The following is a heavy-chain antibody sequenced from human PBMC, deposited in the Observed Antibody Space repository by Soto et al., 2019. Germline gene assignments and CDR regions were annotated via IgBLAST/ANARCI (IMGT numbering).Heavy chain of an antibody. J-gene: IGHJ4*02. D-gene: IGHD2-15*01. V-gene: IGHV3-15*01. CDR1: GFIFSNAW. Sequence: GGSLRLSCAASGFIFSNAWMTWVRQAPGKGLEWVGRIKSKRDGGTTDYAAPVKGRFTISRDDSKNTLYLQMNSLKIEDTAVYYCTLTWELLLDFYNWGQGTLVTVSS. CDR3: TLTWELLLDFYN. CDR2: IKSKRDGGTT.